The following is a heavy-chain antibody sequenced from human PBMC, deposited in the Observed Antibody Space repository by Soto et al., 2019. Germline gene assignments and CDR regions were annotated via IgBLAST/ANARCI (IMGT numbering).Heavy chain of an antibody. Sequence: PGGSLRLSCAASGFTFSSYAMSWVRQAPGKGLEWVSAISGSGGSTYYADSVKGRFTISRDNSKNTLYLQMNSLRAEDTAVYYCAKGQVAGTFGILDYWGQGTLVTVSS. D-gene: IGHD6-19*01. J-gene: IGHJ4*02. V-gene: IGHV3-23*01. CDR3: AKGQVAGTFGILDY. CDR2: ISGSGGST. CDR1: GFTFSSYA.